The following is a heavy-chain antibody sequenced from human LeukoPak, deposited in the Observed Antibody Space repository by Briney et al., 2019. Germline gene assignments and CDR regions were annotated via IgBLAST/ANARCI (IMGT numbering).Heavy chain of an antibody. CDR2: ISGSGGST. CDR1: GFTFSSYA. J-gene: IGHJ4*02. V-gene: IGHV3-23*01. CDR3: TTDLVFDFWSGPYGGY. D-gene: IGHD3-3*01. Sequence: PGGSLRLSCAASGFTFSSYAMSWVRQAPGKGLEWVSAISGSGGSTYYADSVKGRFTISRDNSKNTLYLQMNSLKTEDTAVYYCTTDLVFDFWSGPYGGYWGQGTLVTVSS.